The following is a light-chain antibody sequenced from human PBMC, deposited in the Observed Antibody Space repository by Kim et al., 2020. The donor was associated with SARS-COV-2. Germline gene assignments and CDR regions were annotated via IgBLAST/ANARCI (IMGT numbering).Light chain of an antibody. J-gene: IGLJ2*01. V-gene: IGLV3-19*01. Sequence: VALGQTVRITCKGDSLRSYYATWYQQKPGQAPIIVIYGKNNRPSGIPDRFSGSSSGNTASLTITGTQAGDEADYYCNSRDSSDNVVFGGGTQLTVL. CDR2: GKN. CDR1: SLRSYY. CDR3: NSRDSSDNVV.